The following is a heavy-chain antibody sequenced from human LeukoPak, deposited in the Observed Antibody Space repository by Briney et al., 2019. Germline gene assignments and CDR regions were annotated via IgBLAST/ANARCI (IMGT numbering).Heavy chain of an antibody. V-gene: IGHV4-30-2*01. D-gene: IGHD5-12*01. CDR1: GGSISSGGYS. CDR2: IYHSGST. CDR3: ARDVDLDY. Sequence: PSETLSLTCAVSGGSISSGGYSWSWIRQPPGKGLEWIGYIYHSGSTYYNPSLKSRVTISVDRSKNQFPLKLSSVTAADTAVYYCARDVDLDYWGQGTLVTVSS. J-gene: IGHJ4*02.